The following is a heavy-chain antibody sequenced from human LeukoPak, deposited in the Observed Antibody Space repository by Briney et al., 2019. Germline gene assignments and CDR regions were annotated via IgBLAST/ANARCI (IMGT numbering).Heavy chain of an antibody. D-gene: IGHD3-3*01. CDR1: GGSISSYY. J-gene: IGHJ6*02. Sequence: SETLSLTCTVSGGSISSYYWSWIRQPPGKGLEWIGYIYYSGSSNYNPSLKSRVTISVDTSKNQFSLKLSSVTAADTAVYYCALIGGNYYYGMDVWGQGTTDTLSS. CDR2: IYYSGSS. CDR3: ALIGGNYYYGMDV. V-gene: IGHV4-59*01.